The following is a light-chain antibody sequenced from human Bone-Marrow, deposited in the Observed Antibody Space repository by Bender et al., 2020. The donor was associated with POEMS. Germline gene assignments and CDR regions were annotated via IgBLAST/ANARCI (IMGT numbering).Light chain of an antibody. CDR2: EVS. Sequence: QSALTQSASVSGSLGQSITISCTGTNVGTYNLVSWYQQHPGKAPKVIMYEVSNRPSGVSDRFSGSTSGNTAYLTISGLQAEDEAEYYCCSHAVINTFWVIGGGTKLTVL. V-gene: IGLV2-23*02. CDR3: CSHAVINTFWV. J-gene: IGLJ3*02. CDR1: NVGTYNL.